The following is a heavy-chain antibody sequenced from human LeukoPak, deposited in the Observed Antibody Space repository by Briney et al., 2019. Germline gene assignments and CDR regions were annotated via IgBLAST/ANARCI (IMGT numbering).Heavy chain of an antibody. Sequence: GESLKISCKGSGYSFTSYDINWVRQATGQGLEWMGWMNPNSGNTGYAQKFQGRVTMTRNTSISTAYMELSCLRSEDTAVFYCARGPSGSWSSRVRYMDVWGKGTTVTVSS. V-gene: IGHV1-8*01. J-gene: IGHJ6*03. CDR1: GYSFTSYD. CDR2: MNPNSGNT. D-gene: IGHD6-13*01. CDR3: ARGPSGSWSSRVRYMDV.